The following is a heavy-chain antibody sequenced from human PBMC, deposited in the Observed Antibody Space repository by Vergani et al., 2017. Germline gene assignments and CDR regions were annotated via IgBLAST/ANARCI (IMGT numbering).Heavy chain of an antibody. J-gene: IGHJ6*03. D-gene: IGHD3-10*01. CDR2: SSGSGSST. V-gene: IGHV3-23*01. CDR3: TKVTGDSYGAGNYFRGQYMDV. Sequence: EVQLLESGGGSVQPGGSLRLSCTASGFIFGNYAMSWVRQAPGKGLEWVEVSSGSGSSTLYADSVKGRFTISRDNSKKPLFLQMNSLRADDTAVYYCTKVTGDSYGAGNYFRGQYMDVWGKGTTVPVSS. CDR1: GFIFGNYA.